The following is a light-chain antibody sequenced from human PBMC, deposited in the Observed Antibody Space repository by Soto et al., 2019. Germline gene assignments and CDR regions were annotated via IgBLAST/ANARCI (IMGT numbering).Light chain of an antibody. Sequence: HSPVTLSLKPGERLTLSWRASQSVSSSYVAWYQQKHGQAPRILIYGASSRDTGIPDRFSGSGSGTDFTLTISRLEPEDFTVYYCQQYGSLPRTFGQGTMV. CDR2: GAS. J-gene: IGKJ1*01. CDR1: QSVSSSY. CDR3: QQYGSLPRT. V-gene: IGKV3-20*01.